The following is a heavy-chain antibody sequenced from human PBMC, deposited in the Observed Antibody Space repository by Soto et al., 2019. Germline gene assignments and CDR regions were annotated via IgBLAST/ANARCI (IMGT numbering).Heavy chain of an antibody. Sequence: QVHLVQSGVEVKTPGASVKVSCQASGYTFFTYDISWVRQAPGQGLEWMGWISTYSGDTKYAQKFQGRVTMTTATSTTAAYLELRSLRSDATAVYYWASHHGPTTSGNWVDPWGQGTLVTVSS. CDR3: ASHHGPTTSGNWVDP. J-gene: IGHJ5*02. V-gene: IGHV1-18*01. CDR1: GYTFFTYD. CDR2: ISTYSGDT. D-gene: IGHD5-12*01.